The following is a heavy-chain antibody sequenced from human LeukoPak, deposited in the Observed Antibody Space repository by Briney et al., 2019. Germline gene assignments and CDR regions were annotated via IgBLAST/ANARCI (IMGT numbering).Heavy chain of an antibody. CDR2: MNPNSGNT. CDR3: ATCSGGSCYSRH. D-gene: IGHD2-15*01. CDR1: GYTFTSYD. Sequence: ASVRVSCKASGYTFTSYDINWVRQATGQGLEWMGWMNPNSGNTGYAQKFQGRVTMTRNTSISTAYMELSSLRSEDTAVYYCATCSGGSCYSRHWGQGTLVTVSS. V-gene: IGHV1-8*01. J-gene: IGHJ4*02.